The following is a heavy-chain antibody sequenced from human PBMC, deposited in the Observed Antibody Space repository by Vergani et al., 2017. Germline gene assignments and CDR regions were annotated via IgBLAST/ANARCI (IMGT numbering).Heavy chain of an antibody. CDR1: GFTFSHYS. V-gene: IGHV3-23*04. CDR3: AKLADSSGYYYHLALLG. J-gene: IGHJ4*02. Sequence: EVQMVESGGGLVKPGGSLRLSCVASGFTFSHYSMNWVRQAPGKGLEWVSAISGSGGSTYYADSVKGRFTISRDNSKNTLYLQMNSLRAEDTAVYYCAKLADSSGYYYHLALLGWGQGTLVPVSS. CDR2: ISGSGGST. D-gene: IGHD3-22*01.